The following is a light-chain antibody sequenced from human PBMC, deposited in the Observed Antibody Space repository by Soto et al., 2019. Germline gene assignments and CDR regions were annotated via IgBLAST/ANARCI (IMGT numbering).Light chain of an antibody. CDR1: NRDVGSYNL. J-gene: IGLJ3*02. CDR2: EVR. CDR3: SSYTTTSTLV. Sequence: QSALTQPASVSGSPGQSITIACTGTNRDVGSYNLVSWYQHRPGEAPKLIISEVRNRPSGISYRFTGSKSANTASLTISGLHAEDEADYYCSSYTTTSTLVFGGGTKVTVL. V-gene: IGLV2-14*01.